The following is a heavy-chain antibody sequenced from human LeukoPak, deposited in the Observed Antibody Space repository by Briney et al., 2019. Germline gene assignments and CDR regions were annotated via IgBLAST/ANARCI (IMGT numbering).Heavy chain of an antibody. CDR1: GYTFTGYY. D-gene: IGHD6-13*01. CDR2: IIPIFGTA. J-gene: IGHJ5*02. CDR3: ARGAVPGIAAAGRWYSWFDP. V-gene: IGHV1-69*13. Sequence: GASVKVSCKASGYTFTGYYMHWVRQAPGQGLEWMGGIIPIFGTANYAQKFQGRVTITADESTSTAYMELSSLRSEDTAVYYCARGAVPGIAAAGRWYSWFDPWGQGTLVTVSS.